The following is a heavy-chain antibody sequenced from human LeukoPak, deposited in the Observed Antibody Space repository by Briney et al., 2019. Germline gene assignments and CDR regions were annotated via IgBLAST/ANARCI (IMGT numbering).Heavy chain of an antibody. CDR2: ISYDGSNK. CDR1: GFTFSSYA. CDR3: ERGSYYFDY. Sequence: GGSLRLSCAASGFTFSSYAMHWVRQAPGKGLEWVAVISYDGSNKYYADSVKGRFTISRDNSKNTLYLEMNSLRAEDTAVYYCERGSYYFDYWGEETLVTVSS. V-gene: IGHV3-30-3*01. D-gene: IGHD3-10*01. J-gene: IGHJ4*02.